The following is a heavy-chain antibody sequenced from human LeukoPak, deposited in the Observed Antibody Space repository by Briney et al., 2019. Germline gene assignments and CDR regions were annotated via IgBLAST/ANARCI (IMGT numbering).Heavy chain of an antibody. CDR2: ISDDGSNK. D-gene: IGHD1-26*01. CDR1: TFTSSNYG. Sequence: GRSLRLSCAASTFTSSNYGMHWVRQAPGKGLEWVGVISDDGSNKEYADSVRGRFTISRDNSKNTLYLQMNSLRADDTAVYNCAKVGYTGSYMHAFDIWGQGTMVTVSS. CDR3: AKVGYTGSYMHAFDI. J-gene: IGHJ3*02. V-gene: IGHV3-30*18.